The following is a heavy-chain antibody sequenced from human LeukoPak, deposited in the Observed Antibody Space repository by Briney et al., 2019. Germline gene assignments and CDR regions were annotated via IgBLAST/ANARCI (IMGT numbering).Heavy chain of an antibody. CDR3: TVATGYYYYGMDV. J-gene: IGHJ6*02. D-gene: IGHD2-15*01. CDR1: GFTFSSYT. CDR2: IRSKAYGGTT. V-gene: IGHV3-49*04. Sequence: GGSLRLSCAASGFTFSSYTMNWVRQAPGKGLEWVGFIRSKAYGGTTEYAASVKGRFTISRDDSKSIAYLQMNSLKTEDTAVYYCTVATGYYYYGMDVWGQGTTVTVSS.